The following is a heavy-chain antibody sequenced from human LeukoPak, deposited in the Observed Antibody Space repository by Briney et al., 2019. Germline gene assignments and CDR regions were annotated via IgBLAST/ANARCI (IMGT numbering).Heavy chain of an antibody. V-gene: IGHV3-23*01. CDR3: AKAAAGSYDILTGYYTRISDY. CDR1: GFTFSSYA. J-gene: IGHJ4*02. D-gene: IGHD3-9*01. CDR2: ISGSSGSA. Sequence: PGGSLRLSCAASGFTFSSYAMSWVRQAPGKGLEWVPAISGSSGSAYYANSVKGRFTISRDNSKNTLYLQMNSLRAEDTAVYYCAKAAAGSYDILTGYYTRISDYWGQGTLVTVSS.